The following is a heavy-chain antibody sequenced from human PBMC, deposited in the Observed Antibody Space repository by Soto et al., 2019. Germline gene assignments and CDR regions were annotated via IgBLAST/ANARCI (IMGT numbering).Heavy chain of an antibody. CDR1: GYTFTSYG. D-gene: IGHD3-3*01. V-gene: IGHV1-18*01. CDR2: ISAYNGNT. CDR3: ARDRTYYDFWSGYYY. Sequence: ASVKVSCKASGYTFTSYGISWVRQAPGQGLEWMGWISAYNGNTNYAQKLQGRVTMTTDTSTSTAYMELRSLRSDDTAVYYCARDRTYYDFWSGYYYWGQGTPVTVSS. J-gene: IGHJ4*02.